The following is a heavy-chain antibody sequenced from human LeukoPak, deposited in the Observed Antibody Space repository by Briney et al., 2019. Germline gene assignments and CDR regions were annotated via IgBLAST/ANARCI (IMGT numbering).Heavy chain of an antibody. J-gene: IGHJ4*02. V-gene: IGHV4-59*08. D-gene: IGHD2-15*01. CDR3: ARTYCSGGSCHFDY. CDR1: GGSIRSYY. CDR2: IFYSGST. Sequence: SETLSLTCTVSGGSIRSYYWSWIRQPPGKGLEWMGYIFYSGSTDSNPSLKSRVTISVDTSKNQFSLKLSSVTAADTAVYYCARTYCSGGSCHFDYWGLGTLVTVSS.